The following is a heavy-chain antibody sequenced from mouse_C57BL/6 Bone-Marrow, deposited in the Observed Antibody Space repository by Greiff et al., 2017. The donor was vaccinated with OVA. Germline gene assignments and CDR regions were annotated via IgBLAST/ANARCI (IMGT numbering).Heavy chain of an antibody. CDR3: TMGYYGSSYDLYYAMDY. D-gene: IGHD1-1*01. CDR1: GFNIKDYY. V-gene: IGHV14-1*01. J-gene: IGHJ4*01. CDR2: IDPEDGDT. Sequence: EVQLQQSGAELVRPGASVKLSCTASGFNIKDYYMHWVKQRPEQGLEWIGRIDPEDGDTEYAPKFQGKATMTADTSSNTAYRQLSSLTSEDTAVYYCTMGYYGSSYDLYYAMDYWGQGTSVTVSS.